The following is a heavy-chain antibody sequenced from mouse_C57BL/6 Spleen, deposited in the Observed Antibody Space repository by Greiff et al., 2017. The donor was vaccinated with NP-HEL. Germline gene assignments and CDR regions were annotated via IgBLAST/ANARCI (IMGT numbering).Heavy chain of an antibody. Sequence: QVQLQQPGAELVKPGASVKLSCKASGYTFTNYWMHWVKQRPGQGLEWIGMIHPSSGSTKDNEKFKSKATLTVDKSSSTAYMQLSSLTSEDSAVYYCASDEGYWGQGTTLTVSS. J-gene: IGHJ2*01. CDR3: ASDEGY. CDR1: GYTFTNYW. V-gene: IGHV1-64*01. CDR2: IHPSSGST.